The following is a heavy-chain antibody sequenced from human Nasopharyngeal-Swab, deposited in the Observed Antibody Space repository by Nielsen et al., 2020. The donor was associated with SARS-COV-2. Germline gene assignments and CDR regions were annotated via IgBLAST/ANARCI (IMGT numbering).Heavy chain of an antibody. CDR3: ARDVIAAAGTLNWFDP. CDR2: IWYDGSNK. J-gene: IGHJ5*02. D-gene: IGHD6-13*01. V-gene: IGHV3-33*01. Sequence: VRQAPGKGLEWVAVIWYDGSNKYYADSVKGRFTISRDNSKNTLYLQMNSLRAEDTAVYYCARDVIAAAGTLNWFDPWGQGTLVTVSS.